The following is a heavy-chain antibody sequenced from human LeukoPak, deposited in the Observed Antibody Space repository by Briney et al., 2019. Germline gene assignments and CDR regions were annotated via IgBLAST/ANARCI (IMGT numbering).Heavy chain of an antibody. CDR2: ISGNGGRT. CDR3: ARDSAAIVVKHLGFDY. CDR1: GFTFSILD. Sequence: PGGSLRLSCAASGFTFSILDMSWVRQAPGKGLEWVSAISGNGGRTYYADSVKGRFTISRDNSKNTLYLQMNSLRAEDTAVYYCARDSAAIVVKHLGFDYWGQGTLVTVSS. D-gene: IGHD2-21*01. J-gene: IGHJ4*02. V-gene: IGHV3-23*01.